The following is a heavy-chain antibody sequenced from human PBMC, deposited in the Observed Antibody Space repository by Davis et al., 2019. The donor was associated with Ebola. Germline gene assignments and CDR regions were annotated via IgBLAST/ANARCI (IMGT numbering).Heavy chain of an antibody. V-gene: IGHV4-39*07. CDR3: ARGVGERYYYGMDV. J-gene: IGHJ6*02. CDR1: GGSISSSSYY. D-gene: IGHD4-17*01. CDR2: IYYSGST. Sequence: SETLSLTCTVSGGSISSSSYYWGWIRQPPGKGLEWIGSIYYSGSTYYNPSLKSRVTISVDTSKNQFSLKLSSVTAADTAVYYCARGVGERYYYGMDVWGQGTTVTVSS.